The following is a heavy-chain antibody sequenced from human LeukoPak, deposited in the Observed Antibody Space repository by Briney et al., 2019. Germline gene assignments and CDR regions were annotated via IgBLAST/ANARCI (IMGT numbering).Heavy chain of an antibody. Sequence: SETLSLTCAVYGGSFSGYYWSWTRQSPGKGLEWIGEINHSGNTNYNPSLKSRVTISVDTSKNQFSLKLSSVTAADTAVYYCARGGDYGGNRGYYYYGMDVWGQGTTVTVSS. CDR1: GGSFSGYY. V-gene: IGHV4-34*01. CDR2: INHSGNT. D-gene: IGHD4-23*01. CDR3: ARGGDYGGNRGYYYYGMDV. J-gene: IGHJ6*02.